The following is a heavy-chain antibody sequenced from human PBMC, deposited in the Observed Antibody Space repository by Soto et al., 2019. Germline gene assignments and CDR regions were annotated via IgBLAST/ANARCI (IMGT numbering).Heavy chain of an antibody. J-gene: IGHJ5*02. D-gene: IGHD2-2*01. CDR1: GGTFSSYA. V-gene: IGHV1-69*13. CDR3: ARDLRYQLLRYNWFDP. Sequence: ASVKVSFKASGGTFSSYAISWVRQAPGQGLEWMGGIIPIFGTANYAQKFQGRVTITADESTSTAYMELSSLRSEDTAVYYCARDLRYQLLRYNWFDPWGQGTLVTVSS. CDR2: IIPIFGTA.